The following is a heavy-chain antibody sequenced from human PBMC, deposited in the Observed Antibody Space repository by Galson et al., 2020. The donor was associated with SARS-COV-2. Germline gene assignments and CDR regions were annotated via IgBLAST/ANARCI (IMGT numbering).Heavy chain of an antibody. CDR1: GFTFSDYF. CDR3: AIHRSDCTTGVCYSAYYYYYAMDV. CDR2: ISSNGYTI. Sequence: GESLKISCAASGFTFSDYFMSWIRQAPGKGLEWVSYISSNGYTIYYADSVKGRFTISRDNAKKSVYLQMNSLRAEDTAVYYCAIHRSDCTTGVCYSAYYYYYAMDVWGQGTTVTVSS. D-gene: IGHD2-8*01. J-gene: IGHJ6*02. V-gene: IGHV3-11*01.